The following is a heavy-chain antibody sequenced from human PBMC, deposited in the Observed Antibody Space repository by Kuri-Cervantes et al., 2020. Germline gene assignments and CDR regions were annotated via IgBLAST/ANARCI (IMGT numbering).Heavy chain of an antibody. CDR2: IYYSGST. V-gene: IGHV4-59*01. CDR3: AREIRYFDWLLSGHYGMDV. J-gene: IGHJ6*02. CDR1: GGSISSYY. D-gene: IGHD3-9*01. Sequence: SETLSLTCTVSGGSISSYYWSWIRQPPGKGLEWIGYIYYSGSTNYNPSFKNRVTISVSTSKNQFSLKLSSVTAADTAVYYCAREIRYFDWLLSGHYGMDVWGQGTTVTVSS.